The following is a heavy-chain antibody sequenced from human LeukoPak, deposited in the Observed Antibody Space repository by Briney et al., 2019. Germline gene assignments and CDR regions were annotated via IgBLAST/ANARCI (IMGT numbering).Heavy chain of an antibody. J-gene: IGHJ4*02. D-gene: IGHD3-9*01. CDR2: INQDGSER. CDR1: GFTFSRYW. CDR3: ARGADSGYSSDN. V-gene: IGHV3-7*01. Sequence: GGSLRLSCAASGFTFSRYWMNWVRQAPGKGLEWVANINQDGSERYYVGSVKGRFTISRDNAKNTLYLQMNSLRAEDTAVYYCARGADSGYSSDNWGQGTLVSVSS.